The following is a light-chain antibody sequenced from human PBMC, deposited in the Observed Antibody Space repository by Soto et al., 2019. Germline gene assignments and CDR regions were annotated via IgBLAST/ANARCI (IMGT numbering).Light chain of an antibody. J-gene: IGLJ1*01. Sequence: QSALTQPPSVSGSPGQSVTISCTGTSSDVGSYNRVSWYQQPPGTAPNLMIYEVSNRPSGVPDRFSGSKSGNTASLTISGLQAEDEADDSCSSYTSSSTYVFGTGTKVTVL. CDR1: SSDVGSYNR. V-gene: IGLV2-18*02. CDR2: EVS. CDR3: SSYTSSSTYV.